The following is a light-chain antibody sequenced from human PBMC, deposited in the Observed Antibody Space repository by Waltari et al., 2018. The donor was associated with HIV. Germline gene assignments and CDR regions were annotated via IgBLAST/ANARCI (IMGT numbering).Light chain of an antibody. CDR1: SSHIGRNY. V-gene: IGLV1-47*01. CDR3: AAWDDSLSGSWV. Sequence: QSVMTQPPSASGTPGQRVTISCSGSSSHIGRNYVTWYQQLPGTTPKLLSYRNNHRPSGVSDRFSGSKSGTSASLAISGLRSEDEADYYCAAWDDSLSGSWVFGGGTQVTVL. J-gene: IGLJ3*02. CDR2: RNN.